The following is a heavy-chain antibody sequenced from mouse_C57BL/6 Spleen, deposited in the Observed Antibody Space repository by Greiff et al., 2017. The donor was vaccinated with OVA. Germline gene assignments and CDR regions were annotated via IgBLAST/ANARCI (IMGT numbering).Heavy chain of an antibody. CDR1: GYTFTSYW. Sequence: QVQLQQPGAELVKPGASVKLSCKASGYTFTSYWLHWVKQRPGQGLEWIGMIHPNSGSTNYNEKFKSKATMTVDKSYSTAYMQLSSLTSEDSAVYYCARTEDYGSSDYWGQGTTLTVSS. V-gene: IGHV1-64*01. J-gene: IGHJ2*01. D-gene: IGHD1-1*01. CDR2: IHPNSGST. CDR3: ARTEDYGSSDY.